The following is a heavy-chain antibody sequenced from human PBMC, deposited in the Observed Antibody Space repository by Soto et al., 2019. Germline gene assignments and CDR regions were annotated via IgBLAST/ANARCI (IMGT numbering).Heavy chain of an antibody. CDR1: GGSISSSSYY. Sequence: QLQLQESGPGLVKPSETLSLTCTVSGGSISSSSYYWVWSRQPPGKGPVWIGSIYYRGSTYNNPSLNSRVPISVDTSKNQFSLKLSSVTAADTAVYYCAGHSLEWGSGRQGAFDIWGQGTMVTVSS. J-gene: IGHJ3*02. D-gene: IGHD1-26*01. CDR3: AGHSLEWGSGRQGAFDI. CDR2: IYYRGST. V-gene: IGHV4-39*01.